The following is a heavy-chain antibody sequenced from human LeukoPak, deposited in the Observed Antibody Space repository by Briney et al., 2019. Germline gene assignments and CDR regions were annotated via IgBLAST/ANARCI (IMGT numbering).Heavy chain of an antibody. CDR1: AYSISSGYY. V-gene: IGHV4-38-2*02. CDR3: ARATAGTTLFEGIDY. Sequence: NPSETLSLTCTVSAYSISSGYYWGWIRQPPGKGLEWIGSIYHSGSTYYNPSLKSRVTISLDTSKNQFSLKLSSVTAADTAVYYCARATAGTTLFEGIDYWGQGTLVTVSS. J-gene: IGHJ4*02. CDR2: IYHSGST. D-gene: IGHD1-1*01.